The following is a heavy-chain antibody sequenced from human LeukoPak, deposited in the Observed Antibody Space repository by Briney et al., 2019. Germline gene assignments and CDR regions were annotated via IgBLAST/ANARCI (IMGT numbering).Heavy chain of an antibody. J-gene: IGHJ6*03. CDR1: GGTFSSYA. Sequence: SVKVSCKASGGTFSSYAISWVRQAPGHGLEWMGGIIPIFGTANYAQQFQRRVTITTDESTSTAYMELSSLRSEDTAVYYCARAGYGISYYYYYYMDVRGKGTTVTVSS. D-gene: IGHD5-12*01. CDR2: IIPIFGTA. V-gene: IGHV1-69*05. CDR3: ARAGYGISYYYYYYMDV.